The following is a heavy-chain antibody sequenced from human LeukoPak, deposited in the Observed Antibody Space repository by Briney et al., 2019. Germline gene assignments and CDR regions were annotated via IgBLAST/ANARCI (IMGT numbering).Heavy chain of an antibody. CDR3: ARGGGGEYSSGWYDY. Sequence: KPSETLSLTCTVSGGSISSYYWSWIRQPPGEGLEWIGYIYYSGTTNYNPSLKRRVSISVATSKNQFSLNLSSVSAAGTAVYYCARGGGGEYSSGWYDYWGQGTLVTVSS. CDR1: GGSISSYY. D-gene: IGHD6-19*01. CDR2: IYYSGTT. V-gene: IGHV4-59*01. J-gene: IGHJ4*02.